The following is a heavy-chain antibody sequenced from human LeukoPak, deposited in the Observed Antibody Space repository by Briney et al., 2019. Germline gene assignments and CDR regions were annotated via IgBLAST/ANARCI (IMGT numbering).Heavy chain of an antibody. D-gene: IGHD5-24*01. CDR2: ISYDGSNK. Sequence: GRSLRLSCAASGFTFSSYGMHWVRQAPGKGLEWVAVISYDGSNKYYADSVKGRFTISRDNSKNTLYLQMNSLRAEGTAVYYCAKERDGYNLEYYFDYWGQGTLVTVSS. CDR3: AKERDGYNLEYYFDY. J-gene: IGHJ4*02. V-gene: IGHV3-30*18. CDR1: GFTFSSYG.